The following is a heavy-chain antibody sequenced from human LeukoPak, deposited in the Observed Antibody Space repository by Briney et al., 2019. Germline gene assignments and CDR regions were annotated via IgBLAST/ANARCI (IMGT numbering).Heavy chain of an antibody. J-gene: IGHJ4*02. V-gene: IGHV1-2*02. CDR2: INPNSGGA. CDR1: GYTFSGYY. CDR3: ARSPDILTGENFDY. D-gene: IGHD3-9*01. Sequence: ASVKVSCKAAGYTFSGYYMHWVRQAPGQGLEWMGWINPNSGGANEAQKFHDRVTMTRDTSIRTAYMEVRRLRYDDTAVYYCARSPDILTGENFDYWGQGTMVTVSS.